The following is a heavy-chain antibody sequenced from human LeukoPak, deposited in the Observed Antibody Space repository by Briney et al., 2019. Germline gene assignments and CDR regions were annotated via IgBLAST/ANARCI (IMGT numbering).Heavy chain of an antibody. Sequence: EGSLRLSCAASGFTFSNAWMSWVRQAPGKGLEWVGRIKSKTDGGTTDYAAPVKGRFTISRDDSKNTLYLQMNSLKTEDTAVYYCTSRTYYDFWSGYPGPFDYWGQGTLVTVSS. CDR1: GFTFSNAW. V-gene: IGHV3-15*01. CDR3: TSRTYYDFWSGYPGPFDY. CDR2: IKSKTDGGTT. J-gene: IGHJ4*02. D-gene: IGHD3-3*01.